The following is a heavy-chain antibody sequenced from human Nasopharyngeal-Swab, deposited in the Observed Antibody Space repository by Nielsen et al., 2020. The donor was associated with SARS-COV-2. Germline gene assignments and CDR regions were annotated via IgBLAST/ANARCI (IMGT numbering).Heavy chain of an antibody. J-gene: IGHJ4*02. CDR3: ARVRYDILTGYSFFDY. CDR2: IYYSGST. V-gene: IGHV4-39*07. D-gene: IGHD3-9*01. CDR1: GGSISSSSYY. Sequence: LRLSCTVSGGSISSSSYYWGWIRQPPGKGLEWIGSIYYSGSTYYNPSLKSRVTISVDTSKNQFSLKLSSVTAADTAVYYCARVRYDILTGYSFFDYWGQGTLVTVSS.